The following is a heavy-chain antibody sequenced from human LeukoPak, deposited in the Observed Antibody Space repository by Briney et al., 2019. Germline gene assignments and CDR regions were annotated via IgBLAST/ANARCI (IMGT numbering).Heavy chain of an antibody. V-gene: IGHV4-34*01. D-gene: IGHD2-2*01. CDR1: GGSFSGYY. Sequence: SETLSLTCAVYGGSFSGYYWSWIRQPPGEGLEWIGEINHSGSTNYNPSLKSRVTISVDTSKNQFSLKLSSVTAADTAVYYCARGPSNADIVVVPAAIGWFDPWGQGTLVTVSS. J-gene: IGHJ5*02. CDR3: ARGPSNADIVVVPAAIGWFDP. CDR2: INHSGST.